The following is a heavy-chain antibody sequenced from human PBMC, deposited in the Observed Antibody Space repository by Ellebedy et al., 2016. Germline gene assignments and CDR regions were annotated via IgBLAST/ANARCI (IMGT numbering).Heavy chain of an antibody. J-gene: IGHJ4*02. CDR3: ARANYDSSGYSDY. V-gene: IGHV3-48*04. CDR2: ISSSSDTI. CDR1: GFTLSSYN. Sequence: GGSLRLSXAASGFTLSSYNLNWVRQAPGKGLEWLSYISSSSDTIYYADSVKGRFTISRDNAKNSLYLQMNSLRAEDTAVYYCARANYDSSGYSDYWGQGTLVTVSS. D-gene: IGHD3-22*01.